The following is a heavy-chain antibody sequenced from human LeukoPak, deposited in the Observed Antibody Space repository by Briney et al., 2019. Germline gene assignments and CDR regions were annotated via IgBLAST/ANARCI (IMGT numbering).Heavy chain of an antibody. V-gene: IGHV3-20*01. CDR1: GFTFDDYG. D-gene: IGHD3-16*02. CDR3: ARVFMYYDYVWGSYRFNCFDP. CDR2: INWNGGSI. Sequence: PGGSLRLSCAASGFTFDDYGMIWVRQAPGKGLEGFVGINWNGGSIGYAASVKGRFTISRDNAKNSLYLQINSLRAEDTALYHCARVFMYYDYVWGSYRFNCFDPWGQGTLVTVSS. J-gene: IGHJ5*02.